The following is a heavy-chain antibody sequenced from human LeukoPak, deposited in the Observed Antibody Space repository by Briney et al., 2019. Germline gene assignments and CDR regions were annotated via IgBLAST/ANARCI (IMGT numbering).Heavy chain of an antibody. CDR1: GDPITSGEYY. J-gene: IGHJ5*02. CDR2: VYYSGSI. CDR3: ARRDYAAWFDP. D-gene: IGHD4/OR15-4a*01. Sequence: SETLSLTCSVSGDPITSGEYYWAWLRQPPGKGLEWLGSVYYSGSIKYNPSLKGRVSISRDMSKNQFSLNLNSVNATDTAVYYCARRDYAAWFDPWGQGTLVTVSS. V-gene: IGHV4-39*07.